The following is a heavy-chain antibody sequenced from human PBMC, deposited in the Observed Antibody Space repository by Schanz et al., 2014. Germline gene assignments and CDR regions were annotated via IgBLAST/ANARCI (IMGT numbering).Heavy chain of an antibody. D-gene: IGHD3-10*01. CDR1: EYSFTSYS. CDR3: ARANYRRKINFDY. V-gene: IGHV1-3*04. Sequence: QVHLVQSGAEVKRPGASVKVSCKASEYSFTSYSMHWVRQAPGQRLEWMGWINTGSGDTKYSQNFQGRVTITRDTSASTAYMELRSLRSDDTAVYYCARANYRRKINFDYWGRGTLVTVSS. CDR2: INTGSGDT. J-gene: IGHJ4*02.